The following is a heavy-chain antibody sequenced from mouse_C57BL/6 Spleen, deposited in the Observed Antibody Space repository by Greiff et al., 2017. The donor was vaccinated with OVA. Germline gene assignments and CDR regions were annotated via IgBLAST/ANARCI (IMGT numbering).Heavy chain of an antibody. CDR3: ARGNWVYAMDY. V-gene: IGHV5-17*01. CDR2: ISSGSSTI. CDR1: GFTFSDYG. J-gene: IGHJ4*01. Sequence: DVKLVESGGGLVKPGGSLKLSCAASGFTFSDYGMHWVRQAPEKGLEWVAYISSGSSTIYYADTVKGRFTISTDNAKNTLFLQMTSLRSEDTAMYYCARGNWVYAMDYWGQGTSVTVSS. D-gene: IGHD4-1*01.